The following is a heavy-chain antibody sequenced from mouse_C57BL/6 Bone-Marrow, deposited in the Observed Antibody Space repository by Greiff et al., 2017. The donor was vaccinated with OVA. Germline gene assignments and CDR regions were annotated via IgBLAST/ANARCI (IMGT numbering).Heavy chain of an antibody. J-gene: IGHJ3*01. CDR2: ISDGGSYT. V-gene: IGHV5-4*01. CDR1: GFTFSSYA. CDR3: ARGGLGRAWFAY. Sequence: EVQLVESGGGLVKPGGSLKLSCAASGFTFSSYAMSWVRQTPEKRLEWVATISDGGSYTYYPDNVKGRFTISRDNAKNNLYLQMSHLKSEDTAMYYCARGGLGRAWFAYWGQGTLVTVSA. D-gene: IGHD4-1*01.